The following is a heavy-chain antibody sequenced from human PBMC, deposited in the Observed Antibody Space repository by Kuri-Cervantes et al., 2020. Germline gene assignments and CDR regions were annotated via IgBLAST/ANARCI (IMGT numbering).Heavy chain of an antibody. Sequence: GESLKISCAASGFTFSSYWMSWVRQAPGKGLEWVANINQDGSAKNYVDSVQGRFTISRDNAENSLYLQMNSLRAGDTAVYYCARDQAAYCGDDCYPIWGQGTLVTVSS. V-gene: IGHV3-7*01. D-gene: IGHD2-21*02. CDR3: ARDQAAYCGDDCYPI. CDR1: GFTFSSYW. CDR2: INQDGSAK. J-gene: IGHJ1*01.